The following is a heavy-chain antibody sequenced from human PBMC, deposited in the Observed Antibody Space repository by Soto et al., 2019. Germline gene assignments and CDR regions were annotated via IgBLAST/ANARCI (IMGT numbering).Heavy chain of an antibody. V-gene: IGHV3-11*01. CDR1: GFTFSDYY. J-gene: IGHJ6*03. Sequence: GGSLRLSCAASGFTFSDYYMSWIRQAPGKGLEWVSYISSSGSTIYYADSVKGRFTISRDNAKNSLYLQMNSLRAEDTAVYYCARPGPWFGELQPYYYYMDVWGKGTTVTVSS. D-gene: IGHD3-10*01. CDR2: ISSSGSTI. CDR3: ARPGPWFGELQPYYYYMDV.